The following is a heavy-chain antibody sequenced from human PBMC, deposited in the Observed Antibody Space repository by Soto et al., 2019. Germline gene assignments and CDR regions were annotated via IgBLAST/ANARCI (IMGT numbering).Heavy chain of an antibody. V-gene: IGHV1-46*03. CDR3: ARRWAVVIPLDF. CDR1: GYTFTSYY. J-gene: IGHJ4*02. CDR2: INPSSGTT. Sequence: ASVKVSCKASGYTFTSYYINWVRQAPGEGLEWMGMINPSSGTTTHAQKFQGRVTMARDTSTSTVYMELSSLRSEDTAVYYCARRWAVVIPLDFWGQGILVTGFS. D-gene: IGHD2-21*01.